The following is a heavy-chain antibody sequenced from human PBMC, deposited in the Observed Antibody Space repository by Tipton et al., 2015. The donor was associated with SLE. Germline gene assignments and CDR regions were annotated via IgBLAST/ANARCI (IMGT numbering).Heavy chain of an antibody. Sequence: TPSLTCTVSGGSIGSYFWSWIRQSPGKGLEWIGFVFYSGSTNYNPSLKSRVTISIDTSKNQFSLKLNSVTAADTAVYYCARDSVVTATNDAFDIWGQGTMATVVS. CDR3: ARDSVVTATNDAFDI. CDR1: GGSIGSYF. V-gene: IGHV4-59*01. D-gene: IGHD2-21*02. J-gene: IGHJ3*02. CDR2: VFYSGST.